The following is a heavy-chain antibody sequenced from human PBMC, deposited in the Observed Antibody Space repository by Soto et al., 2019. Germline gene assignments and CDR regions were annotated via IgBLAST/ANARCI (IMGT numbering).Heavy chain of an antibody. D-gene: IGHD3-16*02. Sequence: QITLKESGPTLVKPTQTLTLTCTFSWFSLSTSGVGVGWIRQPPGKALEWLALIYCDDFKRYSPSLNSRLTNSKDTPKNLVVLTMTDMEPVETATYYCAHSRASLGGVIAPFFDFRGQGTLVTVSS. J-gene: IGHJ4*02. CDR1: WFSLSTSGVG. CDR3: AHSRASLGGVIAPFFDF. V-gene: IGHV2-5*02. CDR2: IYCDDFK.